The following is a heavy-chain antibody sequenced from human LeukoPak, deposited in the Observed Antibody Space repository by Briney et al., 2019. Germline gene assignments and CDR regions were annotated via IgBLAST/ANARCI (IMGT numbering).Heavy chain of an antibody. CDR1: GYTFTDYY. J-gene: IGHJ4*02. D-gene: IGHD2-21*02. CDR3: APSGAYCGGDCYGDY. V-gene: IGHV1-69-2*01. CDR2: VDPEGGET. Sequence: ASVKVSCKASGYTFTDYYMHWVQQAPGKGLEWMGRVDPEGGETIYAEKFQGRVTITADTSTDTAYMELSSLRSEDTAVYYCAPSGAYCGGDCYGDYWGQGTLVTVSS.